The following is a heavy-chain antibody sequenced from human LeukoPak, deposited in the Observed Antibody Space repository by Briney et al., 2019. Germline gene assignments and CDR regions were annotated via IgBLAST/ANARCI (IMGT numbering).Heavy chain of an antibody. J-gene: IGHJ5*02. CDR2: ISGSGGST. CDR3: AKDLLDVVVPAANWFDP. CDR1: GFTFSGYA. D-gene: IGHD2-2*01. V-gene: IGHV3-23*01. Sequence: GGSLRLSCGASGFTFSGYAMSWVRQAPGKGLEWVSAISGSGGSTYYADSVKGRFTISRDNSKNTLYLQMNSLRAEDTAVYYCAKDLLDVVVPAANWFDPWGQGTLVTVSS.